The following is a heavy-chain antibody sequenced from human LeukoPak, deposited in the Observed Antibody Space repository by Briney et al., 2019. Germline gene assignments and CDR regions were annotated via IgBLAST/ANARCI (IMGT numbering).Heavy chain of an antibody. Sequence: ASVKVSCKASGYTFTNYDINWVRQATGQGREWMGWMNPNSGNTGYAQKFQGRVTMTRNTPVSTAYMELSSLRSEDTAVYYCARGPLWFGESSYYFDNWGQGTLVTVSS. J-gene: IGHJ4*02. V-gene: IGHV1-8*01. CDR2: MNPNSGNT. CDR3: ARGPLWFGESSYYFDN. D-gene: IGHD3-10*01. CDR1: GYTFTNYD.